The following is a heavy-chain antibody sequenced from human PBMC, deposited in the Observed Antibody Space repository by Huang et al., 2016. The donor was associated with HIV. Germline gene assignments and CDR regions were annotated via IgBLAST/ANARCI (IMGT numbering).Heavy chain of an antibody. CDR3: ARRYNSRRDY. V-gene: IGHV4-34*02. CDR1: GGSFSGYY. J-gene: IGHJ4*02. D-gene: IGHD3-22*01. Sequence: QVQLEQWGAGLLKASETLSLTCAVYGGSFSGYYWNWLRQAPGKGLAWVGEITHSGNTNYNPPLKSRVNMSVDTSKRQFSLYLTSLSAADTGTYFCARRYNSRRDYWGRGTLVTVHS. CDR2: ITHSGNT.